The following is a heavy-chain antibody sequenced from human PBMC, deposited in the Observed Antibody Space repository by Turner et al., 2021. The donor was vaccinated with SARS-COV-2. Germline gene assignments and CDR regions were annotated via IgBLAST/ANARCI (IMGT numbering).Heavy chain of an antibody. V-gene: IGHV4-39*01. CDR3: ARQGGVDY. CDR1: GGSISTTNHY. J-gene: IGHJ4*02. Sequence: QLQLQDSGPGLVKPSETLSLTCAVSGGSISTTNHYWGWIRQPPGKGLEWIGSISYTGRTFYTPSLKSRVTLSMDTSKNHFSLKVTSVTTADTAVYYCARQGGVDYWGQGTLVTVSS. CDR2: ISYTGRT.